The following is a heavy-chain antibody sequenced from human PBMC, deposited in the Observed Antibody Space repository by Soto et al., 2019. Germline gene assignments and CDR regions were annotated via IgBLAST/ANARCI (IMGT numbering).Heavy chain of an antibody. CDR1: SDSISSYY. V-gene: IGHV4-59*01. J-gene: IGHJ5*02. CDR3: ARGGALSNWFDP. CDR2: IYYSGST. D-gene: IGHD1-26*01. Sequence: ETLALSSPDSSDSISSYYWGWIRQPPGKGLEWIGYIYYSGSTNYKPSLKSRVTISVDTSKNQFSLKLSSVTAADTAVYYCARGGALSNWFDPWGQGTLVTVSS.